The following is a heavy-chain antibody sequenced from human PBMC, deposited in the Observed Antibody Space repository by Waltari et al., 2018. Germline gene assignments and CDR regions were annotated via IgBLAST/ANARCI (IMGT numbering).Heavy chain of an antibody. J-gene: IGHJ4*02. CDR3: ARAGLGSPLQWQQLLDS. CDR1: GFNINYNY. V-gene: IGHV3-53*01. CDR2: IYAGRGGT. Sequence: EVQLVESGGGLIPPGGSLRLSCAASGFNINYNYMSWVRQAPGKGLEWVSVIYAGRGGTFYAESVKGRFTVSRDNSKNTLYLDLNSLTAEDSAVYYCARAGLGSPLQWQQLLDSWGRGTLVTVSS. D-gene: IGHD5-12*01.